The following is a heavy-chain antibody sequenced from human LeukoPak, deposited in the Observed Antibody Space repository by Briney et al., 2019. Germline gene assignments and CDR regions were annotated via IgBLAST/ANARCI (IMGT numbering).Heavy chain of an antibody. Sequence: SVKVSCKASGGTFSSYAISWVRQAPGQGLEWMGRIIPILGIANYAQKFQGRVTITADKSTSTAYMELSSLRSEDTAVYYCAGHIVVVTVLPGAFDIWGQGTMVTVSS. CDR2: IIPILGIA. CDR1: GGTFSSYA. D-gene: IGHD2-21*02. J-gene: IGHJ3*02. CDR3: AGHIVVVTVLPGAFDI. V-gene: IGHV1-69*04.